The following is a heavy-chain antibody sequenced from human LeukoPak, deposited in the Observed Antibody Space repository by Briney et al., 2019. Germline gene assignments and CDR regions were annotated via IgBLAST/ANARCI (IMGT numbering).Heavy chain of an antibody. J-gene: IGHJ6*02. CDR2: INTNTGSP. V-gene: IGHV7-4-1*02. D-gene: IGHD1-26*01. CDR1: GYTFTSYA. Sequence: ASVKVSCKASGYTFTSYAMNWVRQAPGQGLEWMGWINTNTGSPTYAQGFTGRFVFSLDTSVSTAYLQISSLKAEDTAVYYCARDIVVGANNYYYGMDVWGQGTTVTVSS. CDR3: ARDIVVGANNYYYGMDV.